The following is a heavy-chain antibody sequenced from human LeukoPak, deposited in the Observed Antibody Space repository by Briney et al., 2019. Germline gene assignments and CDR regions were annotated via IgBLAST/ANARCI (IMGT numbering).Heavy chain of an antibody. Sequence: GGSLRLSCAASGFALSSHWMTWVRQVPGRGPEWVANVNRDGSETYYLDSVKGRFTISKDNTKNSLYLQMNSLRAEDTALYHCARNNGMDVWGQGTTVIVSS. CDR1: GFALSSHW. V-gene: IGHV3-7*03. CDR3: ARNNGMDV. CDR2: VNRDGSET. J-gene: IGHJ6*02.